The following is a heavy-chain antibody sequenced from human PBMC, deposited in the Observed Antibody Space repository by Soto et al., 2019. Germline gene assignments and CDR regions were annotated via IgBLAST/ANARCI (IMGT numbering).Heavy chain of an antibody. V-gene: IGHV2-5*02. D-gene: IGHD2-15*01. CDR3: AHSPCSGGTCYLFDY. J-gene: IGHJ4*02. Sequence: QITLKESGPTLLKPTQTLTLTCTVSGFSLSTSGLGVGWIRQPPGKSLEWLALIYWDVVQRYNPSLQTRLTITKDDSRRQVVLTMTNMDPVDTATYYCAHSPCSGGTCYLFDYWGQGALVTVSS. CDR2: IYWDVVQ. CDR1: GFSLSTSGLG.